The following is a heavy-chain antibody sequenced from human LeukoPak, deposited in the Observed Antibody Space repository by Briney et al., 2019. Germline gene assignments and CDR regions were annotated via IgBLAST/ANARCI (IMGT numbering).Heavy chain of an antibody. CDR3: ARARIVVVPAPIDY. D-gene: IGHD2-2*01. J-gene: IGHJ4*02. V-gene: IGHV1-2*02. CDR1: GYTFTGYY. CDR2: INPNSGGT. Sequence: ASVKVSCKASGYTFTGYYMHWVRQAPRQGLEWMGWINPNSGGTNYAQKFQGRVTMTRDTSISTAYMELSRLRSDDTAVYYCARARIVVVPAPIDYWGQGTLVTVSS.